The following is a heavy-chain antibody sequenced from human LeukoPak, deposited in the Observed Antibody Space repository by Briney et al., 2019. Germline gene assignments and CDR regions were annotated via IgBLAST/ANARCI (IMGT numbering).Heavy chain of an antibody. V-gene: IGHV3-30*18. CDR1: GFTFSSYG. D-gene: IGHD3-3*01. Sequence: GGSLRLSCAASGFTFSSYGMHWVRQAPGKGLEWVAVISYDGSNKYYADSVKGRFTISRDNSKNTLYLQMNSLRAEDTAVYYCAKAVPDFWSGYTSGTLGYWGQGTLVTVSS. CDR3: AKAVPDFWSGYTSGTLGY. J-gene: IGHJ4*02. CDR2: ISYDGSNK.